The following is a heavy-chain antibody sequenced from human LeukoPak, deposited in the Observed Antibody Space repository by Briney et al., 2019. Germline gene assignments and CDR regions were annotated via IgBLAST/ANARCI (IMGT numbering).Heavy chain of an antibody. V-gene: IGHV4-39*01. Sequence: PSETLSLTCTAAAGAISSRRYYWSRIRQPPGKGLEWIGTIYYSGSTYYNPSLKSRVTISVDTSKNQFSLKLSSVTAADTAAYYSGSHRKAAVGNAFHIWGHGTMVTVSS. J-gene: IGHJ3*02. CDR2: IYYSGST. D-gene: IGHD6-6*01. CDR3: GSHRKAAVGNAFHI. CDR1: AGAISSRRYY.